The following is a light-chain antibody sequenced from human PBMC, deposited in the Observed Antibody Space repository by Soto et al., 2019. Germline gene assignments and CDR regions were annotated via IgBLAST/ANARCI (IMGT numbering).Light chain of an antibody. V-gene: IGKV3-15*01. J-gene: IGKJ4*01. CDR2: GAS. CDR1: QSVSSN. Sequence: EIVMTQSPATLSVSPGERATLSCRASQSVSSNLARYQQKPGQAPRLLIYGASTRATGIPARFSGSGSGTEFTLTISSLQSEDFAVYHCQQYNNWPPLTFGGGTKVEIK. CDR3: QQYNNWPPLT.